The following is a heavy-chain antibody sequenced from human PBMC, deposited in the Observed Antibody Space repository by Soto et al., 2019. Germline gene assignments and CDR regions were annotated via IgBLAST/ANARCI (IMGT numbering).Heavy chain of an antibody. Sequence: GESLKISCHGSGYSFASYWIGWVRQMPGKDLEWMGIIYPGDSDTRYSPSFQGRVTISADKSLRTAYLQWTSLNASDTALYYCARTRSFTLGFYYDGMDVWGQGTTVTVSS. V-gene: IGHV5-51*01. J-gene: IGHJ6*02. CDR2: IYPGDSDT. D-gene: IGHD6-6*01. CDR3: ARTRSFTLGFYYDGMDV. CDR1: GYSFASYW.